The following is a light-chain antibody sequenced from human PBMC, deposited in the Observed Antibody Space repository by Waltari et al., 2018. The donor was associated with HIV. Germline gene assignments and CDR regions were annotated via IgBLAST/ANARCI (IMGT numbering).Light chain of an antibody. CDR2: KAS. Sequence: DIQMTQRHPTLSASVGDSVTITRRASQSISSVLAWYQMKPGKAPKLLIYKASSLESGVSSRFSGSGSGTEFTLTISSLQPDDFATYYCQYYNTYSRTFGQGTKVEL. CDR3: QYYNTYSRT. CDR1: QSISSV. V-gene: IGKV1-5*03. J-gene: IGKJ2*02.